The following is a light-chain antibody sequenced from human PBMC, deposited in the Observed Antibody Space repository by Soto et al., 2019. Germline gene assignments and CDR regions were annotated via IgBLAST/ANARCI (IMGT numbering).Light chain of an antibody. Sequence: EIVMTQSPATLSVSPGERATLSCKASQSVSSNLAWYQHKPGQAPRLLIYDASTRATGIPARFSGSGSGTDFTLTIISLQSEDFAVYYCQQYNNWPPLYTFGQGTKLEIK. J-gene: IGKJ2*01. V-gene: IGKV3-15*01. CDR1: QSVSSN. CDR2: DAS. CDR3: QQYNNWPPLYT.